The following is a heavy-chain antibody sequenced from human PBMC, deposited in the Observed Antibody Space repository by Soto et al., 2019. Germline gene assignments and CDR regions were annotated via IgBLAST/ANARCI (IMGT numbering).Heavy chain of an antibody. Sequence: TASGFTFSNYAMHWVRQAPGKGLEWVSLITWNSGSLSYADSVKGRFTISRDNAKNSLYLDMNSLRPEDTALYYCATSFGSGSYPFDSWGQGTLVTVSS. D-gene: IGHD3-10*01. CDR1: GFTFSNYA. J-gene: IGHJ4*02. CDR3: ATSFGSGSYPFDS. CDR2: ITWNSGSL. V-gene: IGHV3-9*01.